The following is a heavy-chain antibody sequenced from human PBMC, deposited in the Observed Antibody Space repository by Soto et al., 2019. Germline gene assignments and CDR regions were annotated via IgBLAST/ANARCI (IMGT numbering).Heavy chain of an antibody. J-gene: IGHJ4*02. CDR1: GFTFSNYY. Sequence: PAVPLRLSFGASGFTFSNYYMSWILQSPGKGLEWVSYISSTVRTIYYAESVKGRFTVSRDNAQNSISLKLNSLRVEDTPVYYCSRSYSSGWEFDDSGQGTQVTVSS. V-gene: IGHV3-11*01. CDR2: ISSTVRTI. CDR3: SRSYSSGWEFDD. D-gene: IGHD6-19*01.